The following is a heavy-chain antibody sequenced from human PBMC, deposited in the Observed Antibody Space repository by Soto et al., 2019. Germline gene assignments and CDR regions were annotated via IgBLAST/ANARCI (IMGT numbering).Heavy chain of an antibody. CDR2: SIHIFGTA. CDR1: GGTFSSYA. V-gene: IGHV1-69*01. Sequence: QVQLVQSGAEVKKPGSSVKVSCKASGGTFSSYAISWVRQAPGQGLEWMGGSIHIFGTAHYAQKFQGRVTITADQSTSTGYRELSSLRSEDTGVYYCARVPIAGAGTGWFDPWGQGTLVTVSS. D-gene: IGHD6-19*01. J-gene: IGHJ5*02. CDR3: ARVPIAGAGTGWFDP.